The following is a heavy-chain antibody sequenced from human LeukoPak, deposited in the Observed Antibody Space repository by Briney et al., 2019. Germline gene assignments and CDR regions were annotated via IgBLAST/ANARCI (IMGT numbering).Heavy chain of an antibody. CDR1: RYTSTSYD. V-gene: IGHV1-8*01. CDR2: MNPNSVNT. J-gene: IGHJ4*02. D-gene: IGHD2-15*01. CDR3: ARRHGRCSDGSCYYPDY. Sequence: ASVKGSCKASRYTSTSYDIKCVRQATRQGLEWIGWMNPNSVNTGYAQKFQGRVTMTRNSSITTAYMELSSLRSEDTAVYYCARRHGRCSDGSCYYPDYWGQGTLVTVSS.